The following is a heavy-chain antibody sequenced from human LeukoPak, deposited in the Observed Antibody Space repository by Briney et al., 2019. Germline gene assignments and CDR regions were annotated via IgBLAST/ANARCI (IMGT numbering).Heavy chain of an antibody. CDR3: ARDQSPRGIDY. CDR2: ISFYDGNT. Sequence: ASVKVSCKVSGYTLTSHGISWVRQAPGQGLEWMGWISFYDGNTNYARKLQGRMTMTTDTSTSTAYMELRSLRSDDTAVYYCARDQSPRGIDYWGQGTLVTVSS. V-gene: IGHV1-18*01. J-gene: IGHJ4*02. D-gene: IGHD3-10*01. CDR1: GYTLTSHG.